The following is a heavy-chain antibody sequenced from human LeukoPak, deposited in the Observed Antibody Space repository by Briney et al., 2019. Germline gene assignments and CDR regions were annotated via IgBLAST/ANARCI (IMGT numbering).Heavy chain of an antibody. CDR2: INHSGST. CDR3: ARLPPYYYGSGSSYYFDY. Sequence: SETLSLTCAVYGGSFSGYYWSWIRQPPGKGLEWIREINHSGSTNYNPSLKSRVTISVDTSKNQFSLKLSSVTAADTAVYYCARLPPYYYGSGSSYYFDYWGQGTLVTVSS. D-gene: IGHD3-10*01. V-gene: IGHV4-34*01. CDR1: GGSFSGYY. J-gene: IGHJ4*02.